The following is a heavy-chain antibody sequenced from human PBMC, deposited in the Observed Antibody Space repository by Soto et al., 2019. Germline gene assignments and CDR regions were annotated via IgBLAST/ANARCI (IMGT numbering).Heavy chain of an antibody. CDR2: IYYSGST. D-gene: IGHD3-16*02. CDR3: ARQNYDYVWGSYRYTVPRPFDY. J-gene: IGHJ4*02. V-gene: IGHV4-31*03. CDR1: GGSISSGGYY. Sequence: SETLSLTCTVSGGSISSGGYYWSWIRQHPGKGLEWIGYIYYSGSTYYNPSLKSRVTISVDTSKNQFSLKLSSVTAADTAVYYCARQNYDYVWGSYRYTVPRPFDYWGQGTLVTVSS.